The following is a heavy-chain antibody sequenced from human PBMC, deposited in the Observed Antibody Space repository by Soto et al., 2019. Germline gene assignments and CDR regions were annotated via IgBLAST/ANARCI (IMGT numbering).Heavy chain of an antibody. Sequence: SLRLSCAASGFTFSSYWMSWVRQAPGKGLEWVANIKQDGSEKYYVDSVKGRFTISRDNAKNSLYLQMNSLRAEDTAVYYCAREAVSGWTRFYYYGMDVWGQGTTVTVSS. CDR2: IKQDGSEK. CDR1: GFTFSSYW. CDR3: AREAVSGWTRFYYYGMDV. J-gene: IGHJ6*02. V-gene: IGHV3-7*01. D-gene: IGHD6-19*01.